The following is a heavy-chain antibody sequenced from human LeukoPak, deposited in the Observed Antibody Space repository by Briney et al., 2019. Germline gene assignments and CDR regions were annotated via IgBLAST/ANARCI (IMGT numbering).Heavy chain of an antibody. D-gene: IGHD1-14*01. CDR3: ARWASISREPGGFFDH. Sequence: SETLSLTCTVSGDSVTNDFFWGWVRQPPGKELEWIGSFCLGRDTYYRPSLKSRVTISVDTSKNQFSLNLNFVTAADTAVYYCARWASISREPGGFFDHWGQGTLVTVSS. V-gene: IGHV4-38-2*02. J-gene: IGHJ4*02. CDR2: FCLGRDT. CDR1: GDSVTNDFF.